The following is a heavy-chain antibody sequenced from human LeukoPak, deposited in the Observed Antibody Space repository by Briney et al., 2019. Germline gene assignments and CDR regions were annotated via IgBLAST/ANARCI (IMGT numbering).Heavy chain of an antibody. CDR2: ISSGSTTI. J-gene: IGHJ6*03. CDR1: GFSFSSYS. CDR3: MDV. V-gene: IGHV3-48*01. Sequence: GGSLRLSRAASGFSFSSYSLNWVRQAPGKGLEWVSYISSGSTTIDYADSVKGRFTISRDNAKSSVYLQMNSLRAEDTAVYYYMDVWGKGTTVIVSS.